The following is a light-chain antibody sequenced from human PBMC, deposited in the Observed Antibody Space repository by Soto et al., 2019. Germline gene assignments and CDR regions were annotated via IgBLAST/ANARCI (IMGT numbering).Light chain of an antibody. Sequence: QSVLTQPASVSGSPGQSITISCTGTSSDVGGYDYVSWYQQHPAKAPKLMIYEVSNRPSGVSNRFSDSKSGNTASLTISGLQAEEEADYYCSSYTSSSTLVFGTGTKVTVL. V-gene: IGLV2-14*01. CDR3: SSYTSSSTLV. CDR1: SSDVGGYDY. J-gene: IGLJ1*01. CDR2: EVS.